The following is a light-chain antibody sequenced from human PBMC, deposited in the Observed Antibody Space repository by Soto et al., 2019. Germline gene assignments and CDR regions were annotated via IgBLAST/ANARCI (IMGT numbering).Light chain of an antibody. V-gene: IGKV1-8*01. CDR1: QGISSY. CDR2: AAS. J-gene: IGKJ1*01. Sequence: AIRMTQSPSSFSASTGDRVTITCRASQGISSYLAWYQQKPGKAPKLLIYAASTLQSGVPSRFSGSGSGTDFTLTISCLQSEDFAVYYCQQYVSSPWAFGQGTKVEI. CDR3: QQYVSSPWA.